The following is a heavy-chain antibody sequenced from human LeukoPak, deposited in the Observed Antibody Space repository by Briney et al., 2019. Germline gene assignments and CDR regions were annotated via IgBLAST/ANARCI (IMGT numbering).Heavy chain of an antibody. CDR1: GYXFTNYW. CDR2: IYPADSDT. D-gene: IGHD2-2*01. Sequence: GESLKISCKSSGYXFTNYWICWVRQMPGKGLEWMGIIYPADSDTRYSPSFVGQVTISVDKSINTAYLQWSSLRASDTAFYYCTSHTSGNWFDPWGQGTLVTVSS. CDR3: TSHTSGNWFDP. V-gene: IGHV5-51*01. J-gene: IGHJ5*02.